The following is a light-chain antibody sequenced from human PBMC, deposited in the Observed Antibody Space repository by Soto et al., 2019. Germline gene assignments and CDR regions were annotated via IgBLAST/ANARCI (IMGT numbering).Light chain of an antibody. V-gene: IGKV2-28*01. CDR2: LGS. CDR3: MQALQTPRT. CDR1: QSLLHSDGYNY. Sequence: DIVMTQSPLSLPVTPGEPASISCRSSQSLLHSDGYNYLDWFLQRPGLSPQLLIYLGSNRASGVPDRFSGSGSGTDFTLKISRVEAEDVGVYFCMQALQTPRTFGQGTKVEIK. J-gene: IGKJ1*01.